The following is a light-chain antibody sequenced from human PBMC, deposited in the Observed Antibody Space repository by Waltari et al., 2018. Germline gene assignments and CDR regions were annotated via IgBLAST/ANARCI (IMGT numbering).Light chain of an antibody. V-gene: IGKV1-5*03. CDR2: EAT. Sequence: DIQMTQSPSTLSASVGDRVTITCRASQSIGSWLAWYQQKPGKAPKLLIYEATSLDSGVPSRFSASGSGTEFTLTISSLQPDDFATYYCQRYNSYPITFGPGTKVDI. CDR3: QRYNSYPIT. J-gene: IGKJ3*01. CDR1: QSIGSW.